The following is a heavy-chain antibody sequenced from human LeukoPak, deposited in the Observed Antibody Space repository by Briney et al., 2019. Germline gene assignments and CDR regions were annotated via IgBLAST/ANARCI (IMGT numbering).Heavy chain of an antibody. CDR2: ISSSSAI. CDR3: AQKGGTDH. D-gene: IGHD2-15*01. CDR1: GFTFSRFG. V-gene: IGHV3-48*02. J-gene: IGHJ4*02. Sequence: GGSLRLSCAASGFTFSRFGMNWVRQAPGKGLEWISYISSSSAIYYADSVKGRFTISRDNAKNSLYLQMSSLRDEDTAVYYCAQKGGTDHWGQGTLVTVSS.